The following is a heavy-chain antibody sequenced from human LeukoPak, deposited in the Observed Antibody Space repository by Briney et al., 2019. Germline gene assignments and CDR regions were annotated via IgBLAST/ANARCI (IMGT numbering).Heavy chain of an antibody. Sequence: TGGSLRLSCSASGFTFSNYAIHWVRQAPGKGLEYVSTISDNGGNTNYADSVKGRFTISRDNSKNTLYLQMSSLRPEDTAVYYCVKAAGRWYGYFDYWGQGTLVTVSS. CDR2: ISDNGGNT. V-gene: IGHV3-64D*06. D-gene: IGHD6-13*01. CDR1: GFTFSNYA. J-gene: IGHJ4*02. CDR3: VKAAGRWYGYFDY.